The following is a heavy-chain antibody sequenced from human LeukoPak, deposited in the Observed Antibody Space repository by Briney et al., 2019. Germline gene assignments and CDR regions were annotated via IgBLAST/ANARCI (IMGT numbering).Heavy chain of an antibody. CDR3: ANQYPNYYDSSGYSPPGY. Sequence: SVKVSCKASGGTFSSYAISWVRQAPGQGLEWMGRIIPILGIANYAQKFQGRVTITADKSTSTAYMELSSLRPEDTAVYYCANQYPNYYDSSGYSPPGYWGQGTLVTVSS. CDR2: IIPILGIA. CDR1: GGTFSSYA. D-gene: IGHD3-22*01. J-gene: IGHJ4*02. V-gene: IGHV1-69*04.